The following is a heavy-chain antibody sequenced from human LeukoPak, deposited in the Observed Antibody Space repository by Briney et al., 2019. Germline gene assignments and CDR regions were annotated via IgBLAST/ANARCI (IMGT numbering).Heavy chain of an antibody. CDR2: IYTSGST. CDR1: GGSISSYY. Sequence: PSETLSLTCTVSGGSISSYYWSWIRQPAGKGLEWIGRIYTSGSTNYNPSLKSRVTMSVDTSKNQFSLKLSSVTAADTAVYYRAREGRGSSWYNNWFDPWGQGTLVTVSS. V-gene: IGHV4-4*07. J-gene: IGHJ5*02. D-gene: IGHD6-13*01. CDR3: AREGRGSSWYNNWFDP.